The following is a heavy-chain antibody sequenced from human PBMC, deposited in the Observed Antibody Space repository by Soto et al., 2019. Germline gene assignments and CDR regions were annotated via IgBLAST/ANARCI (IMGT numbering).Heavy chain of an antibody. CDR1: GGTFGSDA. CDR2: IIPIFGTT. J-gene: IGHJ5*02. V-gene: IGHV1-69*06. D-gene: IGHD3-22*01. CDR3: ARAGTDSGYYTIWLAP. Sequence: SVKVSCKASGGTFGSDAITWVRQAPGQGLEWVGRIIPIFGTTNYAQNLQGRVTISADKSPFTSYWNFPSLTSASPAFYFWARAGTDSGYYTIWLAPWGQGTQVTVSS.